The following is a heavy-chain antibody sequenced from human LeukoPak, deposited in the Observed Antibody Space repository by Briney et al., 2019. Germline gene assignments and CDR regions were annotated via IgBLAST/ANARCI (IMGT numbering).Heavy chain of an antibody. Sequence: PSETLSLTCTVSGGSVSSGSYYWSWIRQPPGKGLEWTGYIYYSGSTNYNPSLKSRVTISVDTSKNQFSLKLSSVTAADTAVYYCAREYGSGSYFYYYYYGMDVWGQGTTVTVSS. CDR2: IYYSGST. CDR1: GGSVSSGSYY. CDR3: AREYGSGSYFYYYYYGMDV. J-gene: IGHJ6*02. V-gene: IGHV4-61*01. D-gene: IGHD3-10*01.